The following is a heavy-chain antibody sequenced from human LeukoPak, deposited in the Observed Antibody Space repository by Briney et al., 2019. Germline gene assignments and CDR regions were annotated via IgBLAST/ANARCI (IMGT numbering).Heavy chain of an antibody. D-gene: IGHD3-10*01. CDR3: ASHGSGPYNWFDP. CDR2: IYYSGST. Sequence: SETLSLTCTVSGGSISSSSYYWGWIRQHPGKGLEWIGYIYYSGSTYYNPSLKSRVTISVDTSKNQFSLKLSSVTAADTAVYYCASHGSGPYNWFDPWGQGTLVTVSS. CDR1: GGSISSSSYY. V-gene: IGHV4-31*03. J-gene: IGHJ5*02.